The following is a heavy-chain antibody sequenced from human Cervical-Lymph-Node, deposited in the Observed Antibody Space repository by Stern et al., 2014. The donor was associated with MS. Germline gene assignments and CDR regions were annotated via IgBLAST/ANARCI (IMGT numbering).Heavy chain of an antibody. CDR1: GDSITFDKW. CDR3: VKVESGIHY. D-gene: IGHD1-14*01. Sequence: VQLQESGPGLVKPSGTLSLTCAVSGDSITFDKWWSWVRQPPGKGLEWIGEIYHSGTTNYSPSLESRVTISVDKTKNQFSLKLTSVTAADTAVYYCVKVESGIHYWGQGILVTVSS. J-gene: IGHJ4*02. CDR2: IYHSGTT. V-gene: IGHV4-4*02.